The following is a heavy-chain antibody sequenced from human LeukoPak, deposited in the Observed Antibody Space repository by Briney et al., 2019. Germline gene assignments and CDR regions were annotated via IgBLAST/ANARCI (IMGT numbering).Heavy chain of an antibody. CDR1: GFIFSDYW. CDR3: ARAGWYRFDY. J-gene: IGHJ4*02. Sequence: GGPLRLSCAASGFIFSDYWMHWVRQAPGKGLVWVARMNSDGTTTNYADSMKGRFTISRDNAENTLFLQMNSLGAEDTAVYYCARAGWYRFDYWGQGTLVTVSS. CDR2: MNSDGTTT. V-gene: IGHV3-74*01. D-gene: IGHD6-19*01.